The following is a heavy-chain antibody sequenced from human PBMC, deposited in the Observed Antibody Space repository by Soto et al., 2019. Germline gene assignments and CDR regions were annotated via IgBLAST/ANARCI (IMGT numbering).Heavy chain of an antibody. CDR3: ASPAVAAANYYYYYGMAV. Sequence: PSETLSLTCTVSGGSGSSGSSYWTWIRQPPGKGLEWIGHLYYSGSTTYNPSLESRATISADTSKNQFFLKLSSVTAADTAVYYCASPAVAAANYYYYYGMAVWGQGSTVTVSS. CDR1: GGSGSSGSSY. J-gene: IGHJ6*02. V-gene: IGHV4-61*01. D-gene: IGHD2-15*01. CDR2: LYYSGST.